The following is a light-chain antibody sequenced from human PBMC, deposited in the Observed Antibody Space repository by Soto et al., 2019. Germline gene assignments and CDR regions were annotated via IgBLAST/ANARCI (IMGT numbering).Light chain of an antibody. V-gene: IGKV3-20*01. CDR2: GSS. Sequence: EIVLTQSPGTLSLSPGERATFSCRASQSVSSTYLAWYQQQPGQAPRLLIYGSSNRATGIPDRFSGSGSGTEFTLTISSLQPDDFATYYCQQYNSYGTFGQGTKVDIK. CDR1: QSVSSTY. J-gene: IGKJ1*01. CDR3: QQYNSYGT.